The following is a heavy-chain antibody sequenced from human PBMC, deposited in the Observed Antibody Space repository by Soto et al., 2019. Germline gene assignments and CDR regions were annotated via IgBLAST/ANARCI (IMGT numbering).Heavy chain of an antibody. D-gene: IGHD3-22*01. CDR3: ARRRGTYYYDSSGSPTDY. CDR1: GGSFSGYY. Sequence: SETLSLTCAVYGGSFSGYYWSWIRQPPGKGLEWIGEINHSGSTNYNPSLKSRVTISVDTSKNQFSLKLSSVTAADTAVYYCARRRGTYYYDSSGSPTDYWGQGTLVTVS. J-gene: IGHJ4*02. CDR2: INHSGST. V-gene: IGHV4-34*01.